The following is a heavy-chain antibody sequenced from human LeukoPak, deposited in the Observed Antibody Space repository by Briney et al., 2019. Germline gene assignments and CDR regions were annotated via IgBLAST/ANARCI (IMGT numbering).Heavy chain of an antibody. Sequence: GGSLRLSCAASGFTVSSNYMSWVRQAPGKGLKWVSVIYSGGSTYYADSVKGRFTISRDNSKNTLYLQMNSLRAEDTAVYYCARESTNYGDYVGGGSRYFDLWGRGTLVTVSS. CDR3: ARESTNYGDYVGGGSRYFDL. J-gene: IGHJ2*01. CDR1: GFTVSSNY. CDR2: IYSGGST. D-gene: IGHD4-17*01. V-gene: IGHV3-53*01.